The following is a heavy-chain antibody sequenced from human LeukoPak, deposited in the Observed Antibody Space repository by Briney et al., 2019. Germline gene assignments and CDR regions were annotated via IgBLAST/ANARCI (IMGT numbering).Heavy chain of an antibody. Sequence: GRSLRLSCAASGFTFSSYAMHWVRQAPGKGLEWVAVISYDGSNKYYADSVKGRSTISRDNSKNTMFLQMNSLRAEDTAVYHCARDRSGYANDAFDFWGQGTMVTVSS. V-gene: IGHV3-30-3*01. D-gene: IGHD3-3*01. J-gene: IGHJ3*01. CDR1: GFTFSSYA. CDR2: ISYDGSNK. CDR3: ARDRSGYANDAFDF.